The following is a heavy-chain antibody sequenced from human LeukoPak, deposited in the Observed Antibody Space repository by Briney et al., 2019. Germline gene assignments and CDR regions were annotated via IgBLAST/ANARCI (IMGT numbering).Heavy chain of an antibody. D-gene: IGHD6-19*01. Sequence: PGRSLRLSCAASGLTFDDYAMHWVRQAPGKGLEWVSGISWNSGSIGYADSVKGRFTISRDNAKNSLYLQMNSLRAEDTALYYCAKDIRGYSSVIDYWGQGTLVTVSS. CDR2: ISWNSGSI. V-gene: IGHV3-9*01. J-gene: IGHJ4*02. CDR3: AKDIRGYSSVIDY. CDR1: GLTFDDYA.